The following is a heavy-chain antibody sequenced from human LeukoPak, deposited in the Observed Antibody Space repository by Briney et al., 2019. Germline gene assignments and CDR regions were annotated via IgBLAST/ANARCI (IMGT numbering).Heavy chain of an antibody. Sequence: GGSLRLSCAASGFTFSSFAMSWVRQAPGKGLEWVSAISGRDGSTYYADSVKGRFTISRDNSENTLYLQMNSLRAEDTAVYYCAKATGYLLWGQGTLVTVSS. D-gene: IGHD1-14*01. CDR2: ISGRDGST. J-gene: IGHJ4*02. CDR3: AKATGYLL. V-gene: IGHV3-23*01. CDR1: GFTFSSFA.